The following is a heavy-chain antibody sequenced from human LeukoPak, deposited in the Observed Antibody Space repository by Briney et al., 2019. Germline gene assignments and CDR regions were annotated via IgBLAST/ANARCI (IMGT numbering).Heavy chain of an antibody. D-gene: IGHD6-19*01. Sequence: SETLSLTCTVSGGSISSYYWSWIRQPLGKGLEWIGYIYYSGSTNYNPSLKSRVTISVDTSKNQFSLKLSSVTAADTAVYYCARPSSSGWYPFDYWGQGTLVTVSS. CDR3: ARPSSSGWYPFDY. V-gene: IGHV4-59*01. CDR2: IYYSGST. J-gene: IGHJ4*02. CDR1: GGSISSYY.